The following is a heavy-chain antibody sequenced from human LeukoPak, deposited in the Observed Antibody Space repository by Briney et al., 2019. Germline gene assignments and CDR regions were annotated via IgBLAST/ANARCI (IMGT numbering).Heavy chain of an antibody. CDR2: INPSGGST. V-gene: IGHV1-46*01. CDR1: GYTFTSYY. CDR3: ARSLYDSSGFYAFDI. D-gene: IGHD3-22*01. J-gene: IGHJ3*02. Sequence: ASVKVSCKASGYTFTSYYMHWVRQAPGQGLEWMGIINPSGGSTSYAQKSQGRVTMTRDMSTSTVYMELSSLRSEDTAVYYCARSLYDSSGFYAFDIWGQGTMVTVSS.